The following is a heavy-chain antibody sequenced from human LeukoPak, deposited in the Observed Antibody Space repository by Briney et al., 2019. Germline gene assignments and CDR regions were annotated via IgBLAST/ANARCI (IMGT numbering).Heavy chain of an antibody. Sequence: SETLSLTCAVYGGSFSGYYWSWIRQPPGKGLEWIGEINHSGSTNYNPSLKSRVTISVDTSKNQFSLKLSSVTAADTAVYYCARGPRPGSSWSGYTDWYFDLWGRGTLVTVSS. CDR3: ARGPRPGSSWSGYTDWYFDL. CDR1: GGSFSGYY. D-gene: IGHD3-3*01. CDR2: INHSGST. V-gene: IGHV4-34*01. J-gene: IGHJ2*01.